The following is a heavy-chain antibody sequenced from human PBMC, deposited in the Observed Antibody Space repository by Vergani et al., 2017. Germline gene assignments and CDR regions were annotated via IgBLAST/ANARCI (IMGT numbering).Heavy chain of an antibody. Sequence: EVKLLEAGGGLVQPGGPLRLSCAASGFTFSSYAMSWVRQAPGKGRGGVSDISGRGGSTYYTDSVKGRFTVTGGNANNTLYLQMNRLRAEDTAVYYGCRDYGDYVGYDAFDIWGQGTMVTVSS. J-gene: IGHJ3*02. CDR1: GFTFSSYA. CDR2: ISGRGGST. V-gene: IGHV3-23*01. CDR3: CRDYGDYVGYDAFDI. D-gene: IGHD4-17*01.